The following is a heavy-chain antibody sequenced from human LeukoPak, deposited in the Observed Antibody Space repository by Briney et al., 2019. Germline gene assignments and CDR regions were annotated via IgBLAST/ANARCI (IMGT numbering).Heavy chain of an antibody. V-gene: IGHV1-2*02. Sequence: GASVKVSCKASGYTFTGYYMHWVRQAPGQGLEWMGWINPNSGGTNYAQKFQGRVTMTRDTSISTAYMELSRLTSDDTAVYYCARTFYSNYDWFDPWGQGTLVTVSS. CDR3: ARTFYSNYDWFDP. CDR2: INPNSGGT. J-gene: IGHJ5*02. D-gene: IGHD4-11*01. CDR1: GYTFTGYY.